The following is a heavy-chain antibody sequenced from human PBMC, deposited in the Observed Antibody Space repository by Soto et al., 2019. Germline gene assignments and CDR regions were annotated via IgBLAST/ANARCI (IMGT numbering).Heavy chain of an antibody. CDR1: RFTFDNYA. V-gene: IGHV3-30*03. J-gene: IGHJ6*02. Sequence: VGSLRLSCAASRFTFDNYAMNWVRQAPGKGLEWVAVISYDGSNKYYADSVKGRFTISRDNSKNTLYLQMNSLRAEDTAVYYCARRFYSGSPLYYYGMDVWGQGTTVTVSS. CDR2: ISYDGSNK. CDR3: ARRFYSGSPLYYYGMDV. D-gene: IGHD1-26*01.